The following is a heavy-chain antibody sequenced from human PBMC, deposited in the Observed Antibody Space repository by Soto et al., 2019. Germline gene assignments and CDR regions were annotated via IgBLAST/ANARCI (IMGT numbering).Heavy chain of an antibody. CDR2: ISSSSSTI. V-gene: IGHV3-48*01. CDR3: ARDSGSSSWPRGQVDY. J-gene: IGHJ4*02. CDR1: GFTFSSYS. D-gene: IGHD6-13*01. Sequence: GGSLRLSCAASGFTFSSYSMNWVRQAPGKGLEWVSYISSSSSTIYYADSVKGRFTISRDNAKNSLYLQMNSLRAEDTAVYYCARDSGSSSWPRGQVDYWGQGTLVTVSS.